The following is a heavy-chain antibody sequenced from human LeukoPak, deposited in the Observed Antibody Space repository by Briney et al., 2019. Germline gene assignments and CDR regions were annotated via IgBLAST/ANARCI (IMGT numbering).Heavy chain of an antibody. V-gene: IGHV4-34*01. CDR1: GGSLSDYY. D-gene: IGHD3-22*01. CDR2: INDSGGT. Sequence: SETLSLTCGVYGGSLSDYYWSWIRQPPGRGLEWIGEINDSGGTNYNPSLKSRVTISVDTSKNQFSLNLTSVTAADTAIYYCARGRRGQFYDKNGARNWFDSWGQGILVTVSS. CDR3: ARGRRGQFYDKNGARNWFDS. J-gene: IGHJ5*01.